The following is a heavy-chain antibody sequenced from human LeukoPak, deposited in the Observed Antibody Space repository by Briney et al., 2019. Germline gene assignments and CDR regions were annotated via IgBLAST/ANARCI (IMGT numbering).Heavy chain of an antibody. CDR1: GYSFTSYW. Sequence: GESLKISCKGSGYSFTSYWIGWVRRMPGKGLEWMGIIYPGDSDTRYSPPFQGQVTISADKSISTAYLQWSSLKASDTAMYYCARQGGRYSSSPLNWFDPWGQGTLVTVSS. D-gene: IGHD6-6*01. CDR2: IYPGDSDT. V-gene: IGHV5-51*01. CDR3: ARQGGRYSSSPLNWFDP. J-gene: IGHJ5*02.